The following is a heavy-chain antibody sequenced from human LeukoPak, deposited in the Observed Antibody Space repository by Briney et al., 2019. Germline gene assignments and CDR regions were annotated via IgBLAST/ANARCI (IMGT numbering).Heavy chain of an antibody. J-gene: IGHJ3*02. Sequence: ASVKVSCKASGYTFTGYYMHWVRQAPGQGLEWMGGTIPPFGTANYAQKFQGRVTITADESTTTVYMEMTSLTSEDTAMYYCARDPGSAVGIVVVQHATDAFDIWGQGTMVTVSS. CDR3: ARDPGSAVGIVVVQHATDAFDI. D-gene: IGHD2-15*01. CDR2: TIPPFGTA. V-gene: IGHV1-69*13. CDR1: GYTFTGYY.